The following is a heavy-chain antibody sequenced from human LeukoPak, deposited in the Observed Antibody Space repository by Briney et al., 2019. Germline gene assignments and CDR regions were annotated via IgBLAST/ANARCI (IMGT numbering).Heavy chain of an antibody. Sequence: PSETLSLTCIVPDGSINGYYWSWIRQPPGKGLDWIGYMYSGGTTNYSPSLKSRVTISEDMSKNQFSLKLTSVTAADTAVYYCARHSGHSSTNDAFDIWGQGTMVIVSS. J-gene: IGHJ3*02. V-gene: IGHV4-59*01. D-gene: IGHD6-13*01. CDR1: DGSINGYY. CDR3: ARHSGHSSTNDAFDI. CDR2: MYSGGTT.